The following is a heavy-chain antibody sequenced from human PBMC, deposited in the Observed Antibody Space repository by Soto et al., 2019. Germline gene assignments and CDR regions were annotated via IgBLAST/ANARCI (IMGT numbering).Heavy chain of an antibody. CDR3: ARLASLGHPYYFGMDV. J-gene: IGHJ6*02. CDR1: GFTFSDYY. V-gene: IGHV3-11*01. CDR2: ISSNGVSM. Sequence: GGSLRLSXVASGFTFSDYYMTWIRQAPGKGLEWVSYISSNGVSMYYGDSVKGRFTISRDDAENSLHLQMNSLRAEDTAVYYCARLASLGHPYYFGMDVWGQGTTVTVSS.